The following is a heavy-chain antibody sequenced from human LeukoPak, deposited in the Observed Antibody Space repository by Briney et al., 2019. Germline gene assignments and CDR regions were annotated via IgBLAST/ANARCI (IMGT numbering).Heavy chain of an antibody. CDR1: GYSFIDYY. CDR2: INPNSGDT. Sequence: GASVKVSCKASGYSFIDYYIHWVRQAPGQGLEWMGWINPNSGDTSYAQNFHGRVTMTRDWSINTAYLEVSSVKSDDTVVFYCARGEQWLIRYWGQGTLVTVSS. CDR3: ARGEQWLIRY. J-gene: IGHJ4*02. D-gene: IGHD6-19*01. V-gene: IGHV1-2*02.